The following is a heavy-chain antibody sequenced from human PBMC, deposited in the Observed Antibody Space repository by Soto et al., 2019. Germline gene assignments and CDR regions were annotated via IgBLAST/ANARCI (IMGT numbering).Heavy chain of an antibody. J-gene: IGHJ3*02. CDR3: TTSYYDILTGYPDAFDI. V-gene: IGHV3-15*01. CDR1: GFTFSNAW. Sequence: PGGSLRLSCAASGFTFSNAWMSWVRQAPGKGLEWVGRIKSKTDGGTTDYAAPVKGRFTISRDDSKNTLYLQMNSLKTEDTAVYYCTTSYYDILTGYPDAFDIWGQGTMVTVSS. CDR2: IKSKTDGGTT. D-gene: IGHD3-9*01.